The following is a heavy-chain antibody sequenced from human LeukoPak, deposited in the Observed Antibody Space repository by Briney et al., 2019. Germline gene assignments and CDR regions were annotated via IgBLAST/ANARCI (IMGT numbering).Heavy chain of an antibody. CDR3: ARGTNTAMVTWDYYYYMDV. D-gene: IGHD5-18*01. CDR1: GFTFSSYS. V-gene: IGHV3-48*01. CDR2: ISSSSSTI. Sequence: GGSLRLSCAASGFTFSSYSMNWVRQAPGKGLEWVSYISSSSSTIYYADSVKGRFTISRDNAKNSLYLQMNSLRAEDTAVYYCARGTNTAMVTWDYYYYMDVWGKGTTVTVSS. J-gene: IGHJ6*03.